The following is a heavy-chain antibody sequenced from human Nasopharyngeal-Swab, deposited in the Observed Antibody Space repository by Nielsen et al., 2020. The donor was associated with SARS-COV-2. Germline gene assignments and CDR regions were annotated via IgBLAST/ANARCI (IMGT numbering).Heavy chain of an antibody. CDR3: AKMARFSSGSDWFDP. Sequence: GESLKISCAASGFTFSSYAMSWVRQAPGKGLEWVSAISGSGGSTYYADSVKGRFTISRDNSKNTLYLQMNSLRAEDTAVYYCAKMARFSSGSDWFDPWGQGTLATVSS. J-gene: IGHJ5*02. CDR1: GFTFSSYA. V-gene: IGHV3-23*01. CDR2: ISGSGGST. D-gene: IGHD6-19*01.